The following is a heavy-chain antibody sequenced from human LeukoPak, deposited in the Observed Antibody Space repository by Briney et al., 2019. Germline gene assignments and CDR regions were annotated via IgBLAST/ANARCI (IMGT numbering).Heavy chain of an antibody. V-gene: IGHV1-69*04. D-gene: IGHD4-17*01. CDR3: ARMTTLSPFDY. CDR2: IIPILGIA. J-gene: IGHJ4*02. Sequence: GRSLRLSCAASGFTFSSYAMHWVRQAPGQGLEWMGRIIPILGIANYAQKFQGRVTITADKSTSTAYMELSSLRSEDTAVYYCARMTTLSPFDYWGQGTLVTVSS. CDR1: GFTFSSYA.